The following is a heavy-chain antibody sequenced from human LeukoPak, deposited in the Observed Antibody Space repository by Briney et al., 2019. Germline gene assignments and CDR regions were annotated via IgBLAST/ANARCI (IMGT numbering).Heavy chain of an antibody. CDR2: INQDGSEK. Sequence: PGGSLRLSCAASGFTFSRYWMSWVRQAPGKGLELVANINQDGSEKFYVDSVKGRLTISRDNAQNSLSLQMNSLRAEDTAKYYCARVLLRSSGRYWDPFDYWGQGTLVTVSS. CDR1: GFTFSRYW. V-gene: IGHV3-7*01. J-gene: IGHJ4*02. D-gene: IGHD3-10*01. CDR3: ARVLLRSSGRYWDPFDY.